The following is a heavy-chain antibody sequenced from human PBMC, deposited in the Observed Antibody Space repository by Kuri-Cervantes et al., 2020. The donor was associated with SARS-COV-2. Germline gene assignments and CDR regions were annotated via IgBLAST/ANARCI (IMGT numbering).Heavy chain of an antibody. CDR1: GGSVSSGSYY. D-gene: IGHD3-9*01. Sequence: GSLRLSCTVSGGSVSSGSYYWSWIRQPPGKGLEWIGYIYYSGSTNYNPSLKSRVTISVDTSKNQFSLKLSSVTAADTAVYYCARDSYDTMDVWGKGTTVTVSS. V-gene: IGHV4-61*01. CDR2: IYYSGST. CDR3: ARDSYDTMDV. J-gene: IGHJ6*03.